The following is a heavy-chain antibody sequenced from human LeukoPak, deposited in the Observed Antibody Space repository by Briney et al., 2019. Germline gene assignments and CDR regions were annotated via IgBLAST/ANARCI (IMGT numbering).Heavy chain of an antibody. Sequence: GGSLRLSCAASGFTFSSYAMSWVRQAPGKGLEWVSAISGSGGSTYYADSVKGRFTISRDNSKNTLYLQMNSLRAEDAAVYYCAKSGGYYYCYYMDVWGKGTTVTVSS. CDR1: GFTFSSYA. V-gene: IGHV3-23*01. CDR3: AKSGGYYYCYYMDV. D-gene: IGHD2-15*01. J-gene: IGHJ6*03. CDR2: ISGSGGST.